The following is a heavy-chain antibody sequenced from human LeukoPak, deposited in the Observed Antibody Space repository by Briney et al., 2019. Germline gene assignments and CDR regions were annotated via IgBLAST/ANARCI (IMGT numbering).Heavy chain of an antibody. D-gene: IGHD1-1*01. J-gene: IGHJ4*02. V-gene: IGHV4-39*01. CDR1: GGSLSSNSYY. CDR3: VKSGTLLREGFNY. Sequence: SETLSLTCAVSGGSLSSNSYYCGWLRQPPGRGLEWFGSIYYSGSTYYNPSLKSRVTISVDTPRNQFSLNLHSMTAADTAVYYCVKSGTLLREGFNYWGQGTLVTVSS. CDR2: IYYSGST.